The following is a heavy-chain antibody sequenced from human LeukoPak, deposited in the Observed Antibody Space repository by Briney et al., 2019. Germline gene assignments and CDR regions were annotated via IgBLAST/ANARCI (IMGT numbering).Heavy chain of an antibody. CDR3: ARDPTRGVGYYYYYMDV. J-gene: IGHJ6*03. Sequence: ASVKVSCKASGYTFTDYYMRWVRQAPGQGLEWVGRINPNSGGTNYAQKFQGRVTMTRDTSISTAYMELSRLRSDDTAVYYCARDPTRGVGYYYYYMDVWGKGTTVTVSS. CDR2: INPNSGGT. V-gene: IGHV1-2*06. D-gene: IGHD2-8*01. CDR1: GYTFTDYY.